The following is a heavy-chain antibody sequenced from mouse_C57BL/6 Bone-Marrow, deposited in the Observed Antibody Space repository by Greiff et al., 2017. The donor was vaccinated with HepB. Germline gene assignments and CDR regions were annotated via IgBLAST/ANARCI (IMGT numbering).Heavy chain of an antibody. V-gene: IGHV3-6*01. Sequence: EVQLQESGPGLVKPSQSLSLTCSVSGYSITSGYFWYWIRQYPGNKLEWMGYISYDGSNNYNPSLKNRTSLTRDTSNNQFFLKLNSVTTEDTATYYYSRDPPFDGFDYWGQGTTLTVSS. CDR2: ISYDGSN. J-gene: IGHJ2*01. CDR1: GYSITSGYF. CDR3: SRDPPFDGFDY.